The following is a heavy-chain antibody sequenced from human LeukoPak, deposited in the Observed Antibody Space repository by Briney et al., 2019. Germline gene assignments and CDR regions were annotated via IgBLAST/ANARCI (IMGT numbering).Heavy chain of an antibody. Sequence: GGSLRLSCAASGFTFSTYSMTWVRQAPGKGLEWVSTISGSGGSTYYADSVKGRFTISRDNSKNTLYLQMNSLRAEDTAVYYCARDLIGYDSSGYPGHWGQGTLVTVSS. J-gene: IGHJ4*02. V-gene: IGHV3-23*01. CDR1: GFTFSTYS. CDR2: ISGSGGST. CDR3: ARDLIGYDSSGYPGH. D-gene: IGHD3-22*01.